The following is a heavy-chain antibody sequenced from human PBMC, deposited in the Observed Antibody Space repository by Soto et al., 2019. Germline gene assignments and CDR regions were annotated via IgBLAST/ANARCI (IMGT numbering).Heavy chain of an antibody. D-gene: IGHD6-19*01. J-gene: IGHJ6*02. CDR1: GYSFANYW. CDR2: IYPGDSDT. CDR3: ARPREAGKYYYGVDV. Sequence: GESLKISCKGSGYSFANYWIGWVRQMPGKGLEWMGIIYPGDSDTRYSPSFQGQVTISADKSISTAYLQWSSLKASDTAMYYCARPREAGKYYYGVDVWGQGTTVTV. V-gene: IGHV5-51*01.